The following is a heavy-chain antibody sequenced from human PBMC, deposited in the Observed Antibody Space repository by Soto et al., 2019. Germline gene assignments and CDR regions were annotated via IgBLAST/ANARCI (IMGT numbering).Heavy chain of an antibody. CDR1: GGSFSGYY. Sequence: QVQLQQWGAGLLKPSETLSLTCAVYGGSFSGYYWSWLRQPPGKGPEWTGEINYSGSTKYNPSLECRVTTSVDTSKNQFSLKLNSVSAADTAVYYCARTGGMDVWSQGATVTVSS. D-gene: IGHD3-10*01. J-gene: IGHJ6*02. V-gene: IGHV4-34*01. CDR2: INYSGST. CDR3: ARTGGMDV.